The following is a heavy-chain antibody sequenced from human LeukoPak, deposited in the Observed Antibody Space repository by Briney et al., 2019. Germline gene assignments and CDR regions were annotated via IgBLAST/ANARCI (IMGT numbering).Heavy chain of an antibody. CDR3: ATGLPAAILPFDY. J-gene: IGHJ4*02. Sequence: GASVKVSCKVSGYTLTESSMHWVRQAPGKGLEWMGSFEPESGETIYAQKLQDRVTMTEDTSTDTAYMELSSLGFEDTAMYYCATGLPAAILPFDYWGQGTLVTVSS. V-gene: IGHV1-24*01. CDR2: FEPESGET. D-gene: IGHD2-2*02. CDR1: GYTLTESS.